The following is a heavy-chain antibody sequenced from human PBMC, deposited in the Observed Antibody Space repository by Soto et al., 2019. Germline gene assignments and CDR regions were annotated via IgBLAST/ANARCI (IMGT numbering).Heavy chain of an antibody. Sequence: QVQLQESGPGLVKPSQTLSLTCTVSGGSISSGGYYWSWIRQHPGKGLEWIGYIYYSGSTYYNPSLKRRVTIPVDTSKNQFSLKLSSVTAADTAVYYCARFPVGRGSGKSYYMDVWGKGTTVTVSS. CDR2: IYYSGST. J-gene: IGHJ6*03. CDR3: ARFPVGRGSGKSYYMDV. D-gene: IGHD3-10*01. V-gene: IGHV4-31*03. CDR1: GGSISSGGYY.